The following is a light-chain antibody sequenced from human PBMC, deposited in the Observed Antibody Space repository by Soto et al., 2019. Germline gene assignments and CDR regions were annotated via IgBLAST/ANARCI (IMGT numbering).Light chain of an antibody. J-gene: IGLJ2*01. CDR2: EVS. CDR3: TSYAGSNIFI. V-gene: IGLV2-14*01. Sequence: QSALTQPASVSGSPGQSITISCTGTSSDVGGYNYVCWYQHHPGKAPKLIISEVSNRPSGVSDRFSGSKSGNTASLTIYGLQPEDEADYSCTSYAGSNIFIFGGGTQMTVL. CDR1: SSDVGGYNY.